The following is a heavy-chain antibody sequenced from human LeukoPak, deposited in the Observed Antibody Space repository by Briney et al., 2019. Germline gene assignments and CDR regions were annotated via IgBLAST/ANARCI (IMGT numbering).Heavy chain of an antibody. D-gene: IGHD3-10*01. CDR3: AKDWGYASGTYYTY. V-gene: IGHV3-23*01. J-gene: IGHJ4*02. Sequence: GGSLRLSCAASGFTFSSYAMSWVRQVPGKGLEWVSTITSTGGGTYYADSVKARFTISRDNSKNTLSLQINSLRAEDTAVYYCAKDWGYASGTYYTYWGQGTLVTVSS. CDR1: GFTFSSYA. CDR2: ITSTGGGT.